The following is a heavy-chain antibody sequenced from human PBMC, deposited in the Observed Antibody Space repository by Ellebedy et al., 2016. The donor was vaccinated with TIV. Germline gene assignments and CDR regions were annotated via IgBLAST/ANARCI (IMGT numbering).Heavy chain of an antibody. CDR2: INHSGTT. J-gene: IGHJ4*02. V-gene: IGHV4-34*01. Sequence: SETLSLXXAVYGGSFSGYYWSWIRQPPGGGLEWIGEINHSGTTNYNPSLKSRVTISVDTSKNQFSLKLSSVTAADTAVYYCARSGIAAAGTYVYWGQGTLVTVSS. CDR1: GGSFSGYY. CDR3: ARSGIAAAGTYVY. D-gene: IGHD6-13*01.